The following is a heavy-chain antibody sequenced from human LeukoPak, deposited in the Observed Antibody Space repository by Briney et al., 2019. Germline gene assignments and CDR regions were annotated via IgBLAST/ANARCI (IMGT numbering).Heavy chain of an antibody. CDR2: IIPIFGTA. Sequence: GASVKVSCKASGGTFSSYAISLVRQAPGQGLEWMGRIIPIFGTANYAQKFQGRVTITTDESTSTAYMELSSLRSEDTAVYYCARVAVAGTVNWFDPWGQGTLVTVSS. CDR3: ARVAVAGTVNWFDP. D-gene: IGHD6-19*01. V-gene: IGHV1-69*05. CDR1: GGTFSSYA. J-gene: IGHJ5*02.